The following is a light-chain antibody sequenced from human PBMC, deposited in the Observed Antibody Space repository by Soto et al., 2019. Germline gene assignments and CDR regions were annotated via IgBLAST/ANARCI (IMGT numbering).Light chain of an antibody. J-gene: IGKJ1*01. CDR1: QSISSW. Sequence: DIQMTQSPSTLSASLGYRVAITFRASQSISSWLAWFQQKPGKAPKLLIYDASTLESGVPSRFSGSGSGTEFTLTISSLQPDDFATYYCQQYNYYRTFGQGTKVDIK. V-gene: IGKV1-5*01. CDR2: DAS. CDR3: QQYNYYRT.